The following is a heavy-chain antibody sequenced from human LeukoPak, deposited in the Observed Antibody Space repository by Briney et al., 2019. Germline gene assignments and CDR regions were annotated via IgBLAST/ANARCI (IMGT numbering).Heavy chain of an antibody. CDR1: GLTFANTP. CDR2: ISGSGGSI. CDR3: AREVNGVRAFDI. J-gene: IGHJ3*02. V-gene: IGHV3-23*01. Sequence: GGSLRLSCAASGLTFANTPMSWVRQAPGKGLEWVSAISGSGGSIYYADSVKGRFTISRDNSKNTLYLQMNSLRAEDTAVYYCAREVNGVRAFDIWGQGTMVTASS. D-gene: IGHD3-10*01.